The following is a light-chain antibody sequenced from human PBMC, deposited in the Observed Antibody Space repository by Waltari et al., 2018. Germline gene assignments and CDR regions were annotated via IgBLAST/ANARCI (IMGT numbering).Light chain of an antibody. V-gene: IGKV3-20*01. Sequence: EIVSTQSPGTLSLSPGERATLSCRASQSISRYLVWYQQKPGQAPRLLIYEASRRATGIPDRFSGSGSGTDFSLTISRLEPEDFAVYYCQNYERLPATFGQGTKVEIK. CDR1: QSISRY. J-gene: IGKJ1*01. CDR2: EAS. CDR3: QNYERLPAT.